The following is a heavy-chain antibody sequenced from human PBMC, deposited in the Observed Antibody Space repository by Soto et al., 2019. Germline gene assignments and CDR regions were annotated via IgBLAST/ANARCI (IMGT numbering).Heavy chain of an antibody. CDR2: VTGYNGNT. V-gene: IGHV1-18*01. CDR3: ARAPPFDF. J-gene: IGHJ4*02. CDR1: GYTFSSFG. Sequence: QGQLVQSGAEVRKPGASVKVSCKASGYTFSSFGIAWVRQGPGQGLEWLGRVTGYNGNTKYAQKFQDRVEMTTDTSTNTAYLELRSLTSDDTAVYFCARAPPFDFWGQGTLVTVSP.